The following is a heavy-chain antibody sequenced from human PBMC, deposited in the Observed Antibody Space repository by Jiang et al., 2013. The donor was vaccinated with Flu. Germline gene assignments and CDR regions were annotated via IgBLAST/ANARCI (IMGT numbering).Heavy chain of an antibody. CDR3: VRHIPYDYNTGLDY. CDR2: IYSGGST. J-gene: IGHJ4*02. D-gene: IGHD3-22*01. CDR1: GGSFSTPRYY. V-gene: IGHV4-39*01. Sequence: GPGLVKPSETLSLTCTVSGGSFSTPRYYWGWIRQSPGQGLEWIGTIYSGGSTYYSPSLKSRVTISGDTSKNQFSLKLTSVTAADTAVYYCVRHIPYDYNTGLDYWGQGTLVTVSS.